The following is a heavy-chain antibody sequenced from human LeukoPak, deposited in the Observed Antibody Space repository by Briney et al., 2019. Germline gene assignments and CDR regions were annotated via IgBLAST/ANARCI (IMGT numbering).Heavy chain of an antibody. CDR3: ARGWSGYYYYFGY. J-gene: IGHJ4*02. V-gene: IGHV4-59*01. CDR2: IYYSGST. D-gene: IGHD3-3*01. Sequence: SETLSLTCTVSGGSISSYYWSWIRQPPGKGLEWIGYIYYSGSTNYNPSLKSRVTISVDTSKNQFSLKLSSVTAADTAVYYCARGWSGYYYYFGYWGQGTLVTVSS. CDR1: GGSISSYY.